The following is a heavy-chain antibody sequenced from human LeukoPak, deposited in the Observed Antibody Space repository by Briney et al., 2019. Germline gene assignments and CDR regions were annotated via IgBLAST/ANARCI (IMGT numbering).Heavy chain of an antibody. J-gene: IGHJ4*02. CDR2: FDPEDGET. V-gene: IGHV1-24*01. CDR1: GYTLTEFS. CDR3: ARGRMAGTYVFDS. Sequence: GASVKVSCKVSGYTLTEFSMHWVRQAPGKGLEWMGGFDPEDGETIYAQKFQGRVTITADESTSTAYMELSSLRSEDTAVYYCARGRMAGTYVFDSWGQGTLVTVSS. D-gene: IGHD6-19*01.